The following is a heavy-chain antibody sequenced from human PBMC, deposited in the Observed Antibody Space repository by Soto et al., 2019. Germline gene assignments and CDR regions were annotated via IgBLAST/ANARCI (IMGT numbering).Heavy chain of an antibody. CDR3: ARDGDPGYSFWSGPLGGGRFDP. Sequence: QVQLVQSGAEVKEPGSSVNVSCKTSGGTFGNTAVTWVRQVPGQGLEWIGGIVPLFGTANYAQKFRGRVMFTADESTSTAYMDLSSLRSDDTAIYYCARDGDPGYSFWSGPLGGGRFDPWGQGTLVTVSS. CDR2: IVPLFGTA. D-gene: IGHD3-3*01. V-gene: IGHV1-69*12. J-gene: IGHJ5*02. CDR1: GGTFGNTA.